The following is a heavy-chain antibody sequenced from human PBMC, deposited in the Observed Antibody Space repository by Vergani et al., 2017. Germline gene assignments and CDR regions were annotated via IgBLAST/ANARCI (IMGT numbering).Heavy chain of an antibody. CDR1: GGTFSSYT. J-gene: IGHJ4*02. D-gene: IGHD2-21*01. Sequence: QVQLVQSGAEVKKPGSSVKVSCKASGGTFSSYTISWVRQAPGQGLEWMGRIIPILGIANYAQKFQGRVTMTTDTSTSTAYMELRSLRSDDTAVYYCARDRGVVVIAIPRFDYWGQGTLVTVSS. CDR3: ARDRGVVVIAIPRFDY. CDR2: IIPILGIA. V-gene: IGHV1-69*08.